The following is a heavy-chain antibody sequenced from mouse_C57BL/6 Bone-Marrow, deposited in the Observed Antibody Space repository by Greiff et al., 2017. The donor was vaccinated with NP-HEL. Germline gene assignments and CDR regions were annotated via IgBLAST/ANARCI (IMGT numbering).Heavy chain of an antibody. D-gene: IGHD1-1*01. CDR2: INPGSGGT. CDR1: GYAFTNYL. V-gene: IGHV1-54*01. CDR3: ARGNYGSRNFDY. J-gene: IGHJ2*01. Sequence: QVQLQQSGAELVRPGTSVKVSCKASGYAFTNYLIEWVKQRPGQGLEWIGVINPGSGGTNYNEKFKGKATLTADKSSSTAYMQLSSLTSEDSAVYFCARGNYGSRNFDYWGQGTTLTVSS.